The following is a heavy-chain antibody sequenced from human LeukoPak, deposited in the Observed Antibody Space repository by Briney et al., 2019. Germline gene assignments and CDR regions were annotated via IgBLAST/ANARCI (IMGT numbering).Heavy chain of an antibody. V-gene: IGHV5-51*01. J-gene: IGHJ4*02. CDR2: IYHGDSNA. Sequence: GDSLKISCKASGYTFENYWISWVRPMPGKGLEGMGIIYHGDSNARYNPSFQGHVTMSVDRSIDTAYLQWSSLQASDTATYYCATQYAQFYDFWGQGTLVTVSS. D-gene: IGHD3/OR15-3a*01. CDR3: ATQYAQFYDF. CDR1: GYTFENYW.